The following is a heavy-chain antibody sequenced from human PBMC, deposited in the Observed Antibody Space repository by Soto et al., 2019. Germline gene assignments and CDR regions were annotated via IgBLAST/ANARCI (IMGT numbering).Heavy chain of an antibody. V-gene: IGHV4-34*01. CDR3: ARGWDYGDYAWFDP. CDR2: INHSGRT. J-gene: IGHJ5*02. CDR1: GGSFNGYF. Sequence: PSETLSLTCAVYGGSFNGYFWSWIRQSPGKGLEWIGEINHSGRTNYNPSLKSRVTTSVDTSKNQFSLKLTSVTAADTAVYYCARGWDYGDYAWFDPWGQGTLVTVSS. D-gene: IGHD4-17*01.